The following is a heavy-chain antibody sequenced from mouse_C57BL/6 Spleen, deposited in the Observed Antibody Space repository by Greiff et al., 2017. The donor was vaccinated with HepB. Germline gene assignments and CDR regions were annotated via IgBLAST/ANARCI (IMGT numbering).Heavy chain of an antibody. D-gene: IGHD1-1*01. CDR2: IHPNSGST. J-gene: IGHJ1*03. CDR1: GYTFTSYW. V-gene: IGHV1-64*01. CDR3: ANYYGSSYSHLYFDV. Sequence: QVQLQQPGAELVKPGASVKLSCKASGYTFTSYWMHGVKQRPGQGLEWIGMIHPNSGSTNYNEKFKSKATLTVDKSASTAYMQLSSLTSEESAVYYCANYYGSSYSHLYFDVWGTGTTVTVSS.